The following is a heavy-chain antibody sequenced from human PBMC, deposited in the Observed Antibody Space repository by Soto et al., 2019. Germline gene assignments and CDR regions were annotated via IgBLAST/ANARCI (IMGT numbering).Heavy chain of an antibody. CDR2: IYYSGST. D-gene: IGHD3-3*01. CDR3: ATINAITLKLRFLEWLLFDY. CDR1: GGSISSSSYY. J-gene: IGHJ4*02. V-gene: IGHV4-39*01. Sequence: LSLTCTVSGGSISSSSYYWGWIRQPPGKGLEWIGSIYYSGSTYYNPSLKSRVTISVDTSKNQFSLKLSSVTAADTAVYYCATINAITLKLRFLEWLLFDYWGQGILVSVS.